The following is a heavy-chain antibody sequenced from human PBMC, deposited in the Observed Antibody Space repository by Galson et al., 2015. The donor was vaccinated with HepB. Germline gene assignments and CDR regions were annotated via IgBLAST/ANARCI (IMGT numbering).Heavy chain of an antibody. CDR3: ARGPFYCSGGSCYTGWRYYFDY. Sequence: CAISGDSVSSDSAAWNWIRQSPSRGLEWLGRTYYRSKWYNDYAVSVKSRITINPDTSKNQFSLQLNSVTPEDTAVYYCARGPFYCSGGSCYTGWRYYFDYWGQGTLVTVSS. J-gene: IGHJ4*02. CDR2: TYYRSKWYN. D-gene: IGHD2-15*01. V-gene: IGHV6-1*01. CDR1: GDSVSSDSAA.